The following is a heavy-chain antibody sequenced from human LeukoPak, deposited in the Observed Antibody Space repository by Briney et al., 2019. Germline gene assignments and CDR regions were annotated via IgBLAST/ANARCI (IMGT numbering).Heavy chain of an antibody. J-gene: IGHJ4*02. CDR2: ISGSGGST. Sequence: PGGSLRLSCAASGFIFNDYFMGWIRQAPGKGLEWVSGISGSGGSTYYADSVKGRFTISRDNSKNTLYLQMNSLRAEDTAVYYCAKDNGIVAPSIPLDYWGQGTLVTVSS. V-gene: IGHV3-23*01. CDR3: AKDNGIVAPSIPLDY. CDR1: GFIFNDYF. D-gene: IGHD5-12*01.